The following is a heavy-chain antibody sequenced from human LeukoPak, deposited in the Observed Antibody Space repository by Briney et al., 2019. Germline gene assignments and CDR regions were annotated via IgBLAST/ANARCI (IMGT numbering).Heavy chain of an antibody. V-gene: IGHV1-69*13. J-gene: IGHJ6*03. Sequence: SVKVSCKVSGYTLTELSMHWVRQAPGKGLEWMGGIIPIFGTANYAQKFQGRVTITADESTSTAYMELSSLRSEDTAVYYCARGRVTQDFYYYYMDVWGKGTTVTISS. CDR1: GYTLTELS. CDR2: IIPIFGTA. CDR3: ARGRVTQDFYYYYMDV. D-gene: IGHD4-23*01.